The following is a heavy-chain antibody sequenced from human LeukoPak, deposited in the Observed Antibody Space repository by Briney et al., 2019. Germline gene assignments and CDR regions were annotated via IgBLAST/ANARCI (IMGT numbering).Heavy chain of an antibody. CDR3: VRGPYGSGISNWFDP. J-gene: IGHJ5*02. CDR2: IYYSGST. CDR1: GGSISSSSYY. D-gene: IGHD3-10*01. V-gene: IGHV4-39*07. Sequence: SETLSLTCTVSGGSISSSSYYWGWIRQPPGKGLEWIGSIYYSGSTYYNPSLKSRVTISVDTSKNQFSLKLTSVTAADTAVYYCVRGPYGSGISNWFDPWGQGTLVTVSS.